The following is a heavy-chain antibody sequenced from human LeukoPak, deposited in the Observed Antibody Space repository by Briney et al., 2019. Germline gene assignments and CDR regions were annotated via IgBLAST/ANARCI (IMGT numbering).Heavy chain of an antibody. CDR3: ARGGSSGYPAWAFDI. Sequence: SETLSLTCTVSGVSTRSYYWNWIRQPPGKELEWIGSIYYSGRTNYNPSLKSRVTMSVDTSKNQFSRNLYSVTAADTAVYYCARGGSSGYPAWAFDIWGQGTMVTVS. J-gene: IGHJ3*02. CDR1: GVSTRSYY. V-gene: IGHV4-59*01. CDR2: IYYSGRT. D-gene: IGHD3-22*01.